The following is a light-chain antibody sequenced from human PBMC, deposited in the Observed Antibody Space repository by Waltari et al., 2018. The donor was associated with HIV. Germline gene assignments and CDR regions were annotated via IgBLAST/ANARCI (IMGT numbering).Light chain of an antibody. V-gene: IGLV2-23*02. Sequence: SALTQPASVSGSFGQSITISCTGTSSDVGSYNLVSWYQYHPGKAPKLIIYEVSKRPSGVSNRFSGSKSGNTASLTVSGLQAEDEAHYYCCSYARSGIPFGGGTKLTVL. CDR3: CSYARSGIP. CDR2: EVS. J-gene: IGLJ2*01. CDR1: SSDVGSYNL.